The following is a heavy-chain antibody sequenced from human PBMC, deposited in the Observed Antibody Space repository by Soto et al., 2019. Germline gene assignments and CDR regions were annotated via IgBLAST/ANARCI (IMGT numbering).Heavy chain of an antibody. CDR2: ISYDGSNK. Sequence: VGSLRLSCAASGFTFSSYGMHWVRQAPGKGLEWVAVISYDGSNKYYADSVKGRFTISRDNSKNTLYLQMNSLRAEDTAVYYCAKPPSIAAGSFDYWGQGTLVTVSS. V-gene: IGHV3-30*18. CDR1: GFTFSSYG. J-gene: IGHJ4*02. CDR3: AKPPSIAAGSFDY. D-gene: IGHD6-6*01.